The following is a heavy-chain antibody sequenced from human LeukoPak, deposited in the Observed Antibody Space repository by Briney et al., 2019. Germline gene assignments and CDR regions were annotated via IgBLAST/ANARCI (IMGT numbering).Heavy chain of an antibody. CDR3: VRGTGY. Sequence: PGGSLRLSCSVSGFTFSTYVMHWVRQAPGKGLEYVSAISSNGDNTYYADSVKGRFTTSRDNSKNTLHLQMSSLRADDTAVYYCVRGTGYWGQGTLVTVSS. J-gene: IGHJ4*02. CDR1: GFTFSTYV. CDR2: ISSNGDNT. V-gene: IGHV3-64D*06.